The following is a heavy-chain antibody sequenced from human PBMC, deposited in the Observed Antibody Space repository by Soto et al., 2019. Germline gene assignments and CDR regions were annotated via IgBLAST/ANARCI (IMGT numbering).Heavy chain of an antibody. J-gene: IGHJ4*02. CDR1: GGSISSSNW. CDR2: IYYSGST. CDR3: ARHFSVDYFDY. V-gene: IGHV4-4*02. Sequence: SETLSLTCAVSGGSISSSNWWSWVRQPPGKGLEWIGEIYYSGSTYYNPSLKSRVTISVDRSKNQFSLKLSSVTAADTAVYYCARHFSVDYFDYWGQGALVTVS.